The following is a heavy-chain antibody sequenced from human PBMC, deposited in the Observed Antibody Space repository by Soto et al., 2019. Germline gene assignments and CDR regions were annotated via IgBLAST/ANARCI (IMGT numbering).Heavy chain of an antibody. CDR1: GFTFSTYS. J-gene: IGHJ6*02. Sequence: PGGSLRLSCAASGFTFSTYSMNWVRQAPGKGLEWVSYISSSSSTIFYTDSVKGRFTVSRDNAKNTLYLQMNSLRAEDTAVYYCAKDRGIVVASGRIGYYYYGMDVWGQGTTVTVSS. CDR3: AKDRGIVVASGRIGYYYYGMDV. V-gene: IGHV3-48*01. CDR2: ISSSSSTI. D-gene: IGHD2-21*01.